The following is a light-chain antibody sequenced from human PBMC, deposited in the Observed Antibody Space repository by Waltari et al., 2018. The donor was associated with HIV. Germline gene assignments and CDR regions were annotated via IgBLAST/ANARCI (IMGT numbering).Light chain of an antibody. V-gene: IGLV2-8*01. CDR1: SSHVGAYNS. CDR2: EVT. CDR3: SSYAGSKVL. J-gene: IGLJ2*01. Sequence: QSALTQPPSASGSLGQSVTIPCTGTSSHVGAYNSVSWYQQYPGKAPKLMIYEVTKRPSGVPDRCSGSKSGNTASLTVSGLQAEDEADYYCSSYAGSKVLFGGGTELTVL.